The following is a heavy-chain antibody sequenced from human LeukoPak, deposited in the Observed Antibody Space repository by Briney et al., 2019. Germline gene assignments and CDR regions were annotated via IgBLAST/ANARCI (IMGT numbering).Heavy chain of an antibody. V-gene: IGHV5-51*01. CDR2: IFPGDSDT. J-gene: IGHJ4*02. D-gene: IGHD3-3*01. CDR1: GYTFSNYW. Sequence: GGSLKISCKGSGYTFSNYWIAWVRQMPGKGLEWMGIIFPGDSDTRYSPSFQGQVTISADKSISTAYLQWSSLKASDTAIYYCARRSDYDYWGQGTLVTVSS. CDR3: ARRSDYDY.